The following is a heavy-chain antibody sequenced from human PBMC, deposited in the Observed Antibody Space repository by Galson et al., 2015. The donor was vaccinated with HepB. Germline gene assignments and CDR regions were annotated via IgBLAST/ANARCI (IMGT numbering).Heavy chain of an antibody. V-gene: IGHV5-10-1*01. J-gene: IGHJ4*02. D-gene: IGHD3-10*01. CDR3: TYYGSGSYPRDSFDY. CDR1: GYSFTSYW. Sequence: QSGAEVKKPGESLRISCKGSGYSFTSYWISWVRQMPGKGLEWMGRIDPSDSYTNYSPSFQGHVTISADKSISTAYLQWSSLKASDTAMYYCTYYGSGSYPRDSFDYWGQGTLVTVSS. CDR2: IDPSDSYT.